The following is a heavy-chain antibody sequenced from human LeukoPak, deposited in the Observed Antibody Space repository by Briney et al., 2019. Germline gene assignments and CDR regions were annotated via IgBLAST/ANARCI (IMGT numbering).Heavy chain of an antibody. Sequence: ASVKVSCKASGYTFTSYDINWVRQATGQGLEWMGWMNPNSGNTGYAQKFQGRVTITRNTSISTAYMELSSLRSEDTAVYYCASGYDSSGYYFVGAFDIWGQGTMVTVSS. CDR1: GYTFTSYD. V-gene: IGHV1-8*03. CDR3: ASGYDSSGYYFVGAFDI. CDR2: MNPNSGNT. J-gene: IGHJ3*02. D-gene: IGHD3-22*01.